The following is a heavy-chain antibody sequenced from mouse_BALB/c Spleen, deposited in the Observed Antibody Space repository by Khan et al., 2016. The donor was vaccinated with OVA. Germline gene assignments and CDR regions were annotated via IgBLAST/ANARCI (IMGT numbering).Heavy chain of an antibody. V-gene: IGHV1S132*01. J-gene: IGHJ2*01. CDR3: AREEDLYYFDY. Sequence: QVQLQQPGAELVRPGASVKLSCKTSGYIFTSYWIHWVKQRSEQGLEWIARIYPGTDNTYYNEKLKDKATLTADKSSSTAYMQLSSLKSEDSAVYFCAREEDLYYFDYWGQGTTLTVSS. CDR2: IYPGTDNT. CDR1: GYIFTSYW.